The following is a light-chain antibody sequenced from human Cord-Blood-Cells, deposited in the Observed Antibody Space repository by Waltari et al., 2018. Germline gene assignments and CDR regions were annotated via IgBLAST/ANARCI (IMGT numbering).Light chain of an antibody. CDR2: GAS. J-gene: IGKJ3*01. CDR1: QSVSSSY. V-gene: IGKV3-20*01. CDR3: QQYGSSPRIT. Sequence: ELVLTQSPGTLSFSPGERATLSCRASQSVSSSYLAWYQQKPGQAPRLLIYGASSRATGIPDRFSGSGSGTDFTLTISRLEPEDFAVYYCQQYGSSPRITFGPGTKVDIK.